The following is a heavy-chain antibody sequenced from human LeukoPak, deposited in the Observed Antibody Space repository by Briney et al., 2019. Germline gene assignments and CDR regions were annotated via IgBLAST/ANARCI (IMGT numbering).Heavy chain of an antibody. CDR2: ISSSSSYI. Sequence: GGSLRLSCAASGFTFSSYSMNWVRQAPGKGLEWVSSISSSSSYIYYADSVKGRFTISRDNAKNSLYLQMNSLRAEDTAVYYCAKEDYGDYFDYWGQGTLVTVSS. CDR3: AKEDYGDYFDY. V-gene: IGHV3-21*04. D-gene: IGHD4-17*01. J-gene: IGHJ4*02. CDR1: GFTFSSYS.